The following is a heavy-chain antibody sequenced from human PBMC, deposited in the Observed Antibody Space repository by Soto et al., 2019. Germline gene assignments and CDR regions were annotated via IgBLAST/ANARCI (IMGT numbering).Heavy chain of an antibody. D-gene: IGHD3-22*01. V-gene: IGHV1-18*01. CDR3: ARESYYDSSGYWSPGGPLDY. CDR1: GYTFTSYG. CDR2: ISAYNGNT. Sequence: GASVKVSCKASGYTFTSYGISWVRQAPGQGLEWMGWISAYNGNTNYAQKLQGRVTMTTDTSTSTAYMELRSLGSDDTAVYYCARESYYDSSGYWSPGGPLDYWGQGTLVTVSS. J-gene: IGHJ4*02.